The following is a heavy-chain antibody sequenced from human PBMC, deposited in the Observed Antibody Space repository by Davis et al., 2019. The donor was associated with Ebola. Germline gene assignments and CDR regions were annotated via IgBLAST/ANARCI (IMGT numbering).Heavy chain of an antibody. V-gene: IGHV4-59*12. CDR3: ARDSRDSKGMDV. Sequence: PLETLSLTCTVSGGSISSYYWSWIRQPPGKGLEWIGYIYYSESPYYNPSLKSRVTISVDTSKNQFSLKLSSVTAADTAVYYCARDSRDSKGMDVWGKGTTVTVSS. J-gene: IGHJ6*04. CDR2: IYYSESP. D-gene: IGHD3-22*01. CDR1: GGSISSYY.